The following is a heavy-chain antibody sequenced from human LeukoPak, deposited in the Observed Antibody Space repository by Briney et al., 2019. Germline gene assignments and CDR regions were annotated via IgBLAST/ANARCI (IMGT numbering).Heavy chain of an antibody. D-gene: IGHD2-15*01. CDR1: GFTVSSNY. Sequence: GGSLRLSCAASGFTVSSNYMSWVRQAPGKGLEWVSVIYSGGSTYYADSVKGRFTISRDNSKNTLYLQMNSLTAEDTAVYYCAREVADYYYGMDVWGQGTTVTVSS. J-gene: IGHJ6*02. V-gene: IGHV3-66*02. CDR3: AREVADYYYGMDV. CDR2: IYSGGST.